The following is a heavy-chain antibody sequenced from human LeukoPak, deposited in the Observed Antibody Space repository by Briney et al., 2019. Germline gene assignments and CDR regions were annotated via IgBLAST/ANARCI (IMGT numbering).Heavy chain of an antibody. D-gene: IGHD3-22*01. CDR1: GDSISRTDSY. CDR3: ARTTYYYDSSGYRISADAFDI. J-gene: IGHJ3*02. CDR2: LYYSGSS. Sequence: SETLSLTCTVSGDSISRTDSYRGWIRQPPGKGLEWIGSLYYSGSSYYNPSLKSRVTISADTSKNQFSLKLSSVTAADTAVYYCARTTYYYDSSGYRISADAFDIWGQGTMVTVSS. V-gene: IGHV4-39*07.